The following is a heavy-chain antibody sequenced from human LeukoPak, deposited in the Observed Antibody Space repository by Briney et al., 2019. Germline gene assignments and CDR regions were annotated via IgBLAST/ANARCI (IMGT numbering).Heavy chain of an antibody. V-gene: IGHV4-59*13. J-gene: IGHJ4*02. CDR3: ARDTPQGDYHGDYRWFDY. CDR2: IYYSGST. D-gene: IGHD4-17*01. Sequence: SETLSLTCTVSGGSISSYYWSWIRQPPGKGLEWIGYIYYSGSTNYNPSLKSRVTISVDTSKNQFSLKLSSVTAADTAVYYCARDTPQGDYHGDYRWFDYWGQGTLVTVSS. CDR1: GGSISSYY.